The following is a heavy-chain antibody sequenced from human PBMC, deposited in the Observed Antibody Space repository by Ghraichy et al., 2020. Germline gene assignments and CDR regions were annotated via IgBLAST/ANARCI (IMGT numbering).Heavy chain of an antibody. J-gene: IGHJ4*02. CDR1: GFTFSYYW. Sequence: GGSLRLSCAASGFTFSYYWMSWVRQAPGKGLEWVANINQDGIQKYYVDSVKGRFTMSRDNARNSLYLQMNSLRAEDTAVYYCATSPTRDIRSSYWGQGTLVTVSS. D-gene: IGHD2-15*01. CDR2: INQDGIQK. CDR3: ATSPTRDIRSSY. V-gene: IGHV3-7*01.